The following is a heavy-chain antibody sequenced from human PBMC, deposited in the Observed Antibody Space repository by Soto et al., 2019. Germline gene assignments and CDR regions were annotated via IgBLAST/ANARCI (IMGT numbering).Heavy chain of an antibody. CDR3: ARDPIFFAGSYPYYFDY. CDR2: ISSSSTTK. V-gene: IGHV3-48*01. CDR1: GFTFNSHN. J-gene: IGHJ4*02. D-gene: IGHD1-26*01. Sequence: SLRLSCAAPGFTFNSHNMNWVRQAPGKGLEWVSYISSSSTTKYYADSVKGRFTISRDNAKNSLYLQMNSLRVEDTAVYYCARDPIFFAGSYPYYFDYWGQGTLVTVSS.